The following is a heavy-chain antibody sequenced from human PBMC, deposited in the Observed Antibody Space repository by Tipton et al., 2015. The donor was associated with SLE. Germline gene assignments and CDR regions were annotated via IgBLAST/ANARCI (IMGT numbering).Heavy chain of an antibody. CDR3: AGAWQGYCSGGTCYVLDY. J-gene: IGHJ4*02. CDR2: ISNGETT. Sequence: TLSLTCTVSGGSISSHYWSWIRQAPGKGLEWIGYISNGETTNYNPSLKSRVTISVDTSKNQFSLKLRSVTAADTAVYYCAGAWQGYCSGGTCYVLDYWGQGTLVTVSS. V-gene: IGHV4-59*11. CDR1: GGSISSHY. D-gene: IGHD2-15*01.